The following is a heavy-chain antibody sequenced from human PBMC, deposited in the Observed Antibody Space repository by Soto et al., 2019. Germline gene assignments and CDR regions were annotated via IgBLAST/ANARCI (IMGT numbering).Heavy chain of an antibody. V-gene: IGHV2-26*01. CDR3: ARTLRYYYGSGRYGMDV. CDR1: GFSLSNARMG. D-gene: IGHD3-10*01. Sequence: QVTLKESGPVLVKPTETLTLTCTVSGFSLSNARMGVSWIRQPPGKALEWLAQIFSNDEEFYSTLLKSRLTISKDTSKSQVFLTMTNLDPVDTGTYYCARTLRYYYGSGRYGMDVWGQGTTVSVSS. CDR2: IFSNDEE. J-gene: IGHJ6*02.